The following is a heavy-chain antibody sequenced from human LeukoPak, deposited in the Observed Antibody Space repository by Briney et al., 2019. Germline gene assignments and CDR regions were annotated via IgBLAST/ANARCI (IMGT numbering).Heavy chain of an antibody. CDR3: ARFKWNPYYFDY. J-gene: IGHJ4*02. D-gene: IGHD1-1*01. V-gene: IGHV3-21*01. CDR2: ISSSSSYI. CDR1: GFTFSSYS. Sequence: GGSLRLSCAASGFTFSSYSMNWVRQAPGKGLEWVSSISSSSSYIYYADSVKGRFTISRDNAKNSLYLQMNSLRAEDTAVYYCARFKWNPYYFDYWGQGTMVTVSS.